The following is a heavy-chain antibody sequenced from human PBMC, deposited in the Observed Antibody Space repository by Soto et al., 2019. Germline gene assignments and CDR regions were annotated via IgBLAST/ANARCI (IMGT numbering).Heavy chain of an antibody. CDR1: GFSFSSSI. CDR2: IGESGTTT. CDR3: VRNWGNYRYCAF. Sequence: EVQLLESGGGLEQPGGSLRLSCAASGFSFSSSIMNWVRQVPGGGLEWVSSIGESGTTTYYADSVKGRFTVSRDNSKNTLYLQMTSLRAEDTAIYYCVRNWGNYRYCAFWGQGTLVTVPP. V-gene: IGHV3-23*01. J-gene: IGHJ4*02. D-gene: IGHD3-16*02.